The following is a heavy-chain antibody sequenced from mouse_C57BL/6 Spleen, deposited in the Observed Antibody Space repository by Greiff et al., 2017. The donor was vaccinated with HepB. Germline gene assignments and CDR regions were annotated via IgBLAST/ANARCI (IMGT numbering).Heavy chain of an antibody. V-gene: IGHV3-6*01. D-gene: IGHD2-4*01. CDR1: GYSITSGYY. J-gene: IGHJ2*01. CDR3: ARAYYDYDFDY. Sequence: EVQLQESGPGLVKPSQSLSLTCSVTGYSITSGYYWNWIRQFPGNKLEWMGYISYDGSNNYNPSLKNRISITRDTSKNQFFLKLNSVTTEDTATYYCARAYYDYDFDYWGQGTTLTVSS. CDR2: ISYDGSN.